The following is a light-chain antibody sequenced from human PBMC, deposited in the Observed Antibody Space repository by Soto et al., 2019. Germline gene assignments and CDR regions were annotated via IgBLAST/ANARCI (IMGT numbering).Light chain of an antibody. V-gene: IGLV2-14*01. J-gene: IGLJ1*01. Sequence: QSVLTQPASVSGSLGQSITISCSGTSSDVGAYNYVSWYQQYPGKAPKLMIYHVTDRPSGVSNRSSGSKSGNTASLTISGLQAEDEADYYCCSYTTSNTFVFGTGTKVPVL. CDR2: HVT. CDR3: CSYTTSNTFV. CDR1: SSDVGAYNY.